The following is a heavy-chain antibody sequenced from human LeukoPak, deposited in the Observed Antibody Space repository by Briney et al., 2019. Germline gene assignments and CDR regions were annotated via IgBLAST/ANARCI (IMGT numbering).Heavy chain of an antibody. J-gene: IGHJ6*03. D-gene: IGHD6-13*01. CDR2: INPNSGGT. CDR1: GYTFTGYY. CDR3: ARDIAAAGNNYCYYMDV. V-gene: IGHV1-2*02. Sequence: ASVKVSCKASGYTFTGYYMHWVRQAPGQGLEWMGWINPNSGGTNYAQKFQGRVTMTRDTSISTAYMELSRLRSDDTAAYYCARDIAAAGNNYCYYMDVWGKGTTVTVSS.